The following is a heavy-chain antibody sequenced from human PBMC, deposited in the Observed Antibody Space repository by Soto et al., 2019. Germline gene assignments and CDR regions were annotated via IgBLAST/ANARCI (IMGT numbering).Heavy chain of an antibody. J-gene: IGHJ6*03. CDR1: GFTFGDYA. CDR3: TRDFSPFPPYCSGCRCVLHDYYYYMDV. CDR2: IRSKAYGGTT. Sequence: GGSLRLSCTASGFTFGDYAMSWFRQAPGKGLEWVGFIRSKAYGGTTEYAASVKGRFTISRDDSKSIAYLQMNSLKTEDTAVYYCTRDFSPFPPYCSGCRCVLHDYYYYMDVWGKGTTVTVSS. V-gene: IGHV3-49*03. D-gene: IGHD2-15*01.